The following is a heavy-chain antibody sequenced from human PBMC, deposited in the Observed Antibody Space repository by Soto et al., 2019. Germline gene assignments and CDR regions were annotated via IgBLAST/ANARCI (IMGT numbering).Heavy chain of an antibody. V-gene: IGHV4-61*08. CDR1: GGSISSGDYY. J-gene: IGHJ4*02. Sequence: NPSETLSLTCTVSGGSISSGDYYWSWIRQPPGKGLEWIGYIYYSGSTNYNPSLKSRVTISVDTSKNQFSLKLSSVTAADTAVYYCARHPPAHDYGGNLSGDYFDYWGQGTLVTVSS. D-gene: IGHD4-17*01. CDR3: ARHPPAHDYGGNLSGDYFDY. CDR2: IYYSGST.